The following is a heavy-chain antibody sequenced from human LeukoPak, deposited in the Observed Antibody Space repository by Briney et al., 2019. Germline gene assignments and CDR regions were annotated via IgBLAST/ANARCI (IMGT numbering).Heavy chain of an antibody. Sequence: GASVKVSCKASGYTFTSYGISWVRQAPGQGLEWMGWISPYNGNTNYAQELQGRVTMTTDTSTSTAYMELSSLRSDDTAVYYCARDISSSWYYYYYGMDVWGQGTTVTVSS. V-gene: IGHV1-18*01. D-gene: IGHD6-13*01. CDR1: GYTFTSYG. J-gene: IGHJ6*02. CDR3: ARDISSSWYYYYYGMDV. CDR2: ISPYNGNT.